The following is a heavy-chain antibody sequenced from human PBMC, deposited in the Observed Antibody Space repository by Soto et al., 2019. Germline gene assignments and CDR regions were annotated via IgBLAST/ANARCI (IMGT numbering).Heavy chain of an antibody. Sequence: EVQLVESGGGLFQPGGSLRLSCAASGFTFSSYSMNWVRQAPGKGLEWVSSISSSSSYIYYADSVKGRFTISRDNAKNSLYLQMNSLRAEYTAVYYCARSPSMTTVSLDYWGQGTLVTVSS. V-gene: IGHV3-21*01. D-gene: IGHD4-17*01. CDR1: GFTFSSYS. CDR2: ISSSSSYI. CDR3: ARSPSMTTVSLDY. J-gene: IGHJ4*02.